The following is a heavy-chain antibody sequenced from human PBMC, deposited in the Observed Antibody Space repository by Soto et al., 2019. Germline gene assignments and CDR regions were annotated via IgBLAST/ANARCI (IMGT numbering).Heavy chain of an antibody. Sequence: PSETLSLTCTVSGGPISSGDYYWSWIRQPPGKGLEWIGYIYYSGSTYYNPSLKSRVTISVDTSKNQFSLKLSSVTAADTAVYYCARDRAFRVPADTQGGYYYYGMDVWGQGTTVTVSS. J-gene: IGHJ6*02. CDR1: GGPISSGDYY. CDR2: IYYSGST. D-gene: IGHD2-2*01. CDR3: ARDRAFRVPADTQGGYYYYGMDV. V-gene: IGHV4-30-4*01.